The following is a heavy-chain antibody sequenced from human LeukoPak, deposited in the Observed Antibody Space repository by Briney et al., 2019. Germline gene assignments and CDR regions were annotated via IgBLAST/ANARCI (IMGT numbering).Heavy chain of an antibody. J-gene: IGHJ4*02. CDR2: IYYSGST. CDR1: GGSISSFY. CDR3: AREPLWFGESTNYFDY. V-gene: IGHV4-59*01. Sequence: SETLSLTCTVSGGSISSFYWSWIRQPPGKGLEWIGYIYYSGSTNYNPSLKSRVTISVDTSKNQFSLKMNSMTAADTAVYYCAREPLWFGESTNYFDYWGQGTLVTVSS. D-gene: IGHD3-10*01.